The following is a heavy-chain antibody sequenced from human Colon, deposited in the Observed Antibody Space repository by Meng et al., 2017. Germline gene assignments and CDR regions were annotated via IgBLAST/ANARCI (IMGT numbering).Heavy chain of an antibody. J-gene: IGHJ4*02. CDR3: AKMHPPYCGGDCYPFDY. Sequence: GGSLRLSCAASGFTFSSYAMSWVRQAPGKGLEWVSAISGSGGSTYYADSVKGRFTISRDNSKNTLYLQMNSLRAEDTAVYYCAKMHPPYCGGDCYPFDYWGQGTRVTVSS. D-gene: IGHD2-21*02. CDR1: GFTFSSYA. V-gene: IGHV3-23*01. CDR2: ISGSGGST.